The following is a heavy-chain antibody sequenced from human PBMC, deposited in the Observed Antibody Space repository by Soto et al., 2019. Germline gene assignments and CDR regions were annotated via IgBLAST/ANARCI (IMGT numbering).Heavy chain of an antibody. V-gene: IGHV4-31*03. D-gene: IGHD3-3*01. J-gene: IGHJ6*02. CDR1: GGSISSGGYY. CDR2: IYYSGST. CDR3: ARDRSAYDFWSGYRYYYYYGMDV. Sequence: PSETLSLTCTVSGGSISSGGYYWSWIRQHPGKGLEWIGYIYYSGSTYYNPSLKSRVTISVDTSKNQFSLKLSSVTAADTAVYYCARDRSAYDFWSGYRYYYYYGMDVWGQGTTVTVSS.